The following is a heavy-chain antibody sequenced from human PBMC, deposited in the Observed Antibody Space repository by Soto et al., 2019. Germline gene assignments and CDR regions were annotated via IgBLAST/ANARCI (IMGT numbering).Heavy chain of an antibody. CDR1: GGTFSSYA. J-gene: IGHJ6*04. V-gene: IGHV1-69*06. CDR3: ARTYGSGYYPMNYYYYGMDV. CDR2: IIPIFGTA. D-gene: IGHD3-22*01. Sequence: ASVKVSCKASGGTFSSYAISWVRQAPGQGLEWMGGIIPIFGTANYAQKFQGRVTITADKSTSTAYMELSSLRSEDTAVYYCARTYGSGYYPMNYYYYGMDVWGEGTTVTVSS.